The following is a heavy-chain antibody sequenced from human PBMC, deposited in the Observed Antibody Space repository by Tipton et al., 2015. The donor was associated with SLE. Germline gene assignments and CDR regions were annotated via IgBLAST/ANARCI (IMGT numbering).Heavy chain of an antibody. Sequence: TLSLTCAVYGGSFSGYYWSWIRQPPGKGLEWIGEINHSGSTNYNPSLKSRVTISVDTSKNQFSLKLSPVTAADTAVYYCARVGYTTSWPNYWGQGTLVTVSS. D-gene: IGHD6-13*01. V-gene: IGHV4-34*01. CDR3: ARVGYTTSWPNY. CDR2: INHSGST. J-gene: IGHJ4*02. CDR1: GGSFSGYY.